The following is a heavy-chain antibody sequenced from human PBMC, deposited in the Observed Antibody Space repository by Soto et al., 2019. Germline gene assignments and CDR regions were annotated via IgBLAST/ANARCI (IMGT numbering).Heavy chain of an antibody. CDR1: GGSISSGGYY. Sequence: SETLSLTCTVSGGSISSGGYYWSWIRQHPGKGLEWIGYIYYSGSTYYNPSLKSRVTISVDTSKNQFSLKLSSVIAADTAVYYCARWGEGYDSLTGYYYFDYWGQGTLVTVSS. D-gene: IGHD3-9*01. CDR2: IYYSGST. V-gene: IGHV4-31*03. J-gene: IGHJ4*02. CDR3: ARWGEGYDSLTGYYYFDY.